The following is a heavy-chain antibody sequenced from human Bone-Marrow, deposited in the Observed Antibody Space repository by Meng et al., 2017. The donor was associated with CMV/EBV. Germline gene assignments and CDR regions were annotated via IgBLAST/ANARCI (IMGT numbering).Heavy chain of an antibody. D-gene: IGHD1-26*01. V-gene: IGHV1-2*02. J-gene: IGHJ4*02. CDR2: INPNSGGT. CDR3: ARIRLQSELLGGVFDY. Sequence: VKVSCKASGYTFTGYYMHWVRQAPGQGLEWMGWINPNSGGTNYAQKFQGRVTMNRDTSISTAYMELSRLRSDDTAVYYCARIRLQSELLGGVFDYWGQGTLVTVSS. CDR1: GYTFTGYY.